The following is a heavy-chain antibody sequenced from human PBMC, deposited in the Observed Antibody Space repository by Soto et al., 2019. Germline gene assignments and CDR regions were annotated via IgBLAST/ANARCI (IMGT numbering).Heavy chain of an antibody. Sequence: QVQLQESGPGLVRPSETLSLTCTVSSDSISSYYWIWIRQSQGKGLEWLGYTDYSRNTNYNPSLKSRVPISGDTSKNQFSRRLSSVTAADAAVYYCARAVGDPLYYLDYWGQGPLVTVSS. CDR2: TDYSRNT. CDR3: ARAVGDPLYYLDY. J-gene: IGHJ4*02. V-gene: IGHV4-59*08. CDR1: SDSISSYY. D-gene: IGHD6-19*01.